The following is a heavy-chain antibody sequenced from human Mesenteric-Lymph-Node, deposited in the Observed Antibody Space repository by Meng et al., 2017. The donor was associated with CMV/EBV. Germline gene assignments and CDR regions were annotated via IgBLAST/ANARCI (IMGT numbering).Heavy chain of an antibody. V-gene: IGHV3-23*01. CDR1: GFTFSTHA. CDR2: ISTSGGST. D-gene: IGHD4-17*01. J-gene: IGHJ4*02. Sequence: SGFTFSTHALNWVRQAPGKGLEWVAGISTSGGSTYYADSVKDRFTISRDNSKNTLYLQMNSLRAEDTAVYYCARRPFGDYLYYFDYWGQGSLVTVSS. CDR3: ARRPFGDYLYYFDY.